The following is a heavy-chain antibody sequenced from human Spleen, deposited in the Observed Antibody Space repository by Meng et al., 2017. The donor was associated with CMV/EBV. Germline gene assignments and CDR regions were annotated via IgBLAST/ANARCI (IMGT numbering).Heavy chain of an antibody. Sequence: ASVRVSCKSSDYTLGAYGISWVRQAPGQGLEWMGWISPYNGNTNYAQKFQGRVIMTPDTSTSTVYMELRSLRSDDTAVYYCARGSRSTSRGAYYYYGMDVWGQGTTVTVSS. V-gene: IGHV1-18*01. J-gene: IGHJ6*02. D-gene: IGHD6-6*01. CDR2: ISPYNGNT. CDR1: DYTLGAYG. CDR3: ARGSRSTSRGAYYYYGMDV.